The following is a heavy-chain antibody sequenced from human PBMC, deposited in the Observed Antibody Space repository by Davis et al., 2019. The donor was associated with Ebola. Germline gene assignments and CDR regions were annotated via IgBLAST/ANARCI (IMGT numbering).Heavy chain of an antibody. CDR2: ISSSSSAI. J-gene: IGHJ6*02. CDR1: GFTFITYS. Sequence: GGSLRLSCLASGFTFITYSMNWVRQAPGKGPEWVSYISSSSSAIYYADSVKGRFTISRDNAKNSLYLQMNSLRAEDTAVYYCARDMGVTTVTGGYYYGMDVWGQGTTVTVSS. V-gene: IGHV3-48*04. D-gene: IGHD4-17*01. CDR3: ARDMGVTTVTGGYYYGMDV.